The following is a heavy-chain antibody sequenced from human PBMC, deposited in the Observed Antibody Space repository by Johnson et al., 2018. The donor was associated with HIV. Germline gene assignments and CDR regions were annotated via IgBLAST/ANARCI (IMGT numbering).Heavy chain of an antibody. CDR2: IGTAGDT. CDR3: NTDAFDI. CDR1: GFTFSSYD. V-gene: IGHV3-13*01. Sequence: VQLVESGGGLVQPGGSLRLSCAASGFTFSSYDMHWVRQATGKGLEWVSVIGTAGDTYYPGYVKGRFTISRENAKNTLYLQMNSRRHGDTAVYYCNTDAFDIWGQGTMVTVSS. J-gene: IGHJ3*02.